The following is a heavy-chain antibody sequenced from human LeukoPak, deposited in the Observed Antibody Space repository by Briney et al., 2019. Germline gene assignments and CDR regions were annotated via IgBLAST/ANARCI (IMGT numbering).Heavy chain of an antibody. Sequence: GGSLRLSRAASGFTFSNYAMTWVRQVPGKGLEWVSIISGSGGSTYYAHSVKGRFTISRDNPKNTLYLQMNTLRAEDTAVYYCAKNRGDITSSRVGCDYWGQGALVTVSS. CDR1: GFTFSNYA. J-gene: IGHJ4*02. D-gene: IGHD2-15*01. V-gene: IGHV3-23*01. CDR3: AKNRGDITSSRVGCDY. CDR2: ISGSGGST.